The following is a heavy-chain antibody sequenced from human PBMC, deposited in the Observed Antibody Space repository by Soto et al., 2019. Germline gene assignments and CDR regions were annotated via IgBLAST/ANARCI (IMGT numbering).Heavy chain of an antibody. CDR3: ARRRAITIFGVVISRDAFDI. CDR1: GYSFTSYW. V-gene: IGHV5-51*01. Sequence: PGESLKISCKGSGYSFTSYWIGWVRQMPGKGLEWMGIIYPGDSDTRYSPSFQGQVTTSADKSISTAYLQWSSLKASDTAMYYCARRRAITIFGVVISRDAFDIWGQGTMVTVSS. J-gene: IGHJ3*02. D-gene: IGHD3-3*01. CDR2: IYPGDSDT.